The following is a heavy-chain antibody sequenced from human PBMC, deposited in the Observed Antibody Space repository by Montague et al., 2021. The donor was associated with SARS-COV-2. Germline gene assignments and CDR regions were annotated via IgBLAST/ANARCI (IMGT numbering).Heavy chain of an antibody. V-gene: IGHV4-61*02. D-gene: IGHD3-22*01. CDR1: GGSISSGSYY. CDR3: ARDGGIGDSSFKTWSYYYYGMDI. CDR2: IYTSGST. J-gene: IGHJ6*02. Sequence: TLSLTCTVPGGSISSGSYYWSWIRQPAGKGLEWIGRIYTSGSTNYNPSLKSRVTISVDTSKNRFSLKPSSVTAADTAEYYCARDGGIGDSSFKTWSYYYYGMDIWGQGTTVTVSS.